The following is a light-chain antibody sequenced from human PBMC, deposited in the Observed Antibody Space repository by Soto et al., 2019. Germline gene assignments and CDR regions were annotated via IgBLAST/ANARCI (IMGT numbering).Light chain of an antibody. CDR3: QQYDSTPWT. Sequence: DIVMTQSPDSLAVSLGERATINCKSSQSVLYRSNNKNYLAWYQQKPGQPLKLLIYWASTRESGVPDRFSGSGSGTDFTLTISSLQAEDVAVYYCQQYDSTPWTFGQGTKVDIK. J-gene: IGKJ1*01. V-gene: IGKV4-1*01. CDR1: QSVLYRSNNKNY. CDR2: WAS.